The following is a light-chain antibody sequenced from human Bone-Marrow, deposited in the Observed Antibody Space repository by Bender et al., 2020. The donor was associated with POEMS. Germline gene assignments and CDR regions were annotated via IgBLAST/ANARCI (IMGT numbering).Light chain of an antibody. CDR3: SSYAGSDTVI. J-gene: IGLJ2*01. V-gene: IGLV2-8*01. CDR1: SSDIGMYEY. CDR2: NVG. Sequence: QSVLTQPPSASGSPGQSVTISCTGSSSDIGMYEYVSWYQQHPGNAPKLLIYNVGQRPSGVPVRFSGSKAGNTAYLAVSGLRAEDEADYFCSSYAGSDTVIFGGGTKLTVL.